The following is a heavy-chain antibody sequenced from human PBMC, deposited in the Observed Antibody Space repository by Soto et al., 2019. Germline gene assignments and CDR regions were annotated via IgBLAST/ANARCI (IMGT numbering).Heavy chain of an antibody. J-gene: IGHJ5*02. Sequence: PGGSLRLSCAASGFTFSSYAMSWVRQAPGKGLEWVSAISGSGGSTYYADSVKGRFTISRDNSKNTLYLQMNSLRAEDTAVYYCAKGVRITIFGVAPGGNWFDPWGQGTLVTVSS. CDR2: ISGSGGST. CDR1: GFTFSSYA. CDR3: AKGVRITIFGVAPGGNWFDP. V-gene: IGHV3-23*01. D-gene: IGHD3-3*01.